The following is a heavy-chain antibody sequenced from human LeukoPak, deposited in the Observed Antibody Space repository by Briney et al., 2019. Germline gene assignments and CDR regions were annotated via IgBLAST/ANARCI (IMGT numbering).Heavy chain of an antibody. V-gene: IGHV5-51*01. D-gene: IGHD2-15*01. CDR1: GYSFTSYW. Sequence: GESLKISCKGSGYSFTSYWIAWVRQMPGKGLEWMGIIYPGDSDTRYSPSFQGQVTISADKSISTAYLQWSSLKASDTAMYYCARRSRYCSGGSCYQFDYWGQGTLVTVSS. J-gene: IGHJ4*02. CDR2: IYPGDSDT. CDR3: ARRSRYCSGGSCYQFDY.